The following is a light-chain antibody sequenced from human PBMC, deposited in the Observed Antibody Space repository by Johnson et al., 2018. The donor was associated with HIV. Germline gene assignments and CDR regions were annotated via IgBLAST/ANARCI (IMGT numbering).Light chain of an antibody. V-gene: IGLV1-51*02. CDR3: RTWDSSLSGGAYG. CDR2: ENN. CDR1: SSNIGNNY. J-gene: IGLJ1*01. Sequence: QSVLTQPPSVSAAPGQKVTISCSGSSSNIGNNYVSWYQQLPGTAPKLLIYENNKRPSGIPDRFSGSKSGTSATLGITGLQTGDEADYYCRTWDSSLSGGAYGFGTGTKVTVL.